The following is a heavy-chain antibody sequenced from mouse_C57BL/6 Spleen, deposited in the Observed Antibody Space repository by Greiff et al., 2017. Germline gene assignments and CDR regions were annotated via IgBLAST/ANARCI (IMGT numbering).Heavy chain of an antibody. V-gene: IGHV5-15*01. CDR2: ISNLAYSI. CDR3: ARLTGPYYAMDY. Sequence: EVKLMESGGGLVQPGGSLKLSCAASGFTFSDYGMAWVRQAPRKGPEWVAFISNLAYSIYYADTVTGRFTISRENAKNPLYLEMSSLRSEDTAMYYCARLTGPYYAMDYWGQGTSVTVSS. D-gene: IGHD4-1*01. CDR1: GFTFSDYG. J-gene: IGHJ4*01.